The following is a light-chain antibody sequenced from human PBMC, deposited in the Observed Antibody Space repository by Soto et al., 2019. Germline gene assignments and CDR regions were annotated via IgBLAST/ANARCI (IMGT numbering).Light chain of an antibody. J-gene: IGLJ1*01. V-gene: IGLV2-14*03. CDR2: DVS. Sequence: QSVLTQPASVSGSPGQSITISCTGTSSDVGGYNYVSWYQQHPGKAPKLMIYDVSNRPSGVSNRFSGSKSGNTASLTISGLQAEDGADYYCSSYTSRNTDVFGTGTKVTVL. CDR1: SSDVGGYNY. CDR3: SSYTSRNTDV.